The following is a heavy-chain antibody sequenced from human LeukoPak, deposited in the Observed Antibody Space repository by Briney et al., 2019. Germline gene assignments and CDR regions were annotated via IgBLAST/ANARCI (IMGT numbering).Heavy chain of an antibody. CDR3: ARRPLRLWMYV. CDR2: VYYSGST. D-gene: IGHD3-3*01. V-gene: IGHV4-39*01. J-gene: IGHJ6*02. CDR1: GGSISTISDY. Sequence: SETLSLTCAVSGGSISTISDYWDWIRQPPGKGLEGIGSVYYSGSTYYNPSLKSRIIISVDTSKNQFSLKLNSVTAADTAVYYGARRPLRLWMYVWGQGTTVTVSS.